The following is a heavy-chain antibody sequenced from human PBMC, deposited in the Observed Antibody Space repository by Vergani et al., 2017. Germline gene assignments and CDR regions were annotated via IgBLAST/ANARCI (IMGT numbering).Heavy chain of an antibody. CDR1: GFTVSSNY. J-gene: IGHJ1*01. D-gene: IGHD6-19*01. V-gene: IGHV3-53*01. CDR2: IYSGGST. CDR3: ARGTGSGWYLLRVQY. Sequence: EVQLLQSGGGLVQPGGSLRLSCAASGFTVSSNYMSWVRQAPGKGLEWVSVIYSGGSTDYADSVKGRFTISRDNSKNTLYLQMNSLRAEDTAVYYCARGTGSGWYLLRVQYWGQGTLVTVSS.